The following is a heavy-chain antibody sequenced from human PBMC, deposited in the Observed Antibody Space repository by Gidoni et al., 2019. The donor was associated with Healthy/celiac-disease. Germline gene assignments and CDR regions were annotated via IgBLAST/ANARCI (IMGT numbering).Heavy chain of an antibody. J-gene: IGHJ6*02. CDR3: ARVLIVVVPAAKTINYYYYGMDV. D-gene: IGHD2-2*01. CDR2: ISSSSSYI. V-gene: IGHV3-21*01. Sequence: EVQLVESGGGLVKPGGSLRLSCAASGFTFSSYSMNWVRQAPGKGLECVSSISSSSSYIYYADSVKGRFTISRDNAKNSLYLQMNSLRAEDTAVYYCARVLIVVVPAAKTINYYYYGMDVWGQGTTVTVSS. CDR1: GFTFSSYS.